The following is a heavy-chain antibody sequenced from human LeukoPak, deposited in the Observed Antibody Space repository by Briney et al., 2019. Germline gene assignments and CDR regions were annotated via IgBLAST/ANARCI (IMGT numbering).Heavy chain of an antibody. D-gene: IGHD5-18*01. CDR3: ARDLSGVTGYTYGRGIDY. Sequence: GGSLRLSCAASGFTFSSYWMHWVRQAPGKGLVWVSRINSDGSSTSYADSVRGRFTISRDNAKNTLYLQMNSLRAEDTAVYYCARDLSGVTGYTYGRGIDYWGQGTLVTVSS. CDR1: GFTFSSYW. CDR2: INSDGSST. J-gene: IGHJ4*02. V-gene: IGHV3-74*01.